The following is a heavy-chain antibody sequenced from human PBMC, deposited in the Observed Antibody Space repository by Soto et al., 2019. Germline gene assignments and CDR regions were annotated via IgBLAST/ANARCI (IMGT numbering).Heavy chain of an antibody. D-gene: IGHD6-13*01. CDR3: SRFEQLVLH. V-gene: IGHV1-69*01. Sequence: QVQLVQSGAEVKKPGSSVKVSCKASGGTFSNFAISWVRQAPGQGLEWMGGFNPIFGTLNYAQRFQGRLAISADESTSTAYMELSRLSSEDTAVYYCSRFEQLVLHWGQGTLVTVSS. CDR2: FNPIFGTL. J-gene: IGHJ1*01. CDR1: GGTFSNFA.